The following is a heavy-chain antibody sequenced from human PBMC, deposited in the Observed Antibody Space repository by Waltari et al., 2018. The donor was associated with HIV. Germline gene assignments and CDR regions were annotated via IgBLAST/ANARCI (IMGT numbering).Heavy chain of an antibody. CDR1: GLTFSSYG. Sequence: QVQLVESGGGVVQPGGSLRLSCAASGLTFSSYGMHWVLQATGKGLEWVAFIRYYGSNKYYADSVKGRFTISRDNSKNTLYLQMNSLRAEDTAVYYCAKEGSYYYDSSGSPGDYWGQGTLVTVSS. J-gene: IGHJ4*02. V-gene: IGHV3-30*02. D-gene: IGHD3-22*01. CDR3: AKEGSYYYDSSGSPGDY. CDR2: IRYYGSNK.